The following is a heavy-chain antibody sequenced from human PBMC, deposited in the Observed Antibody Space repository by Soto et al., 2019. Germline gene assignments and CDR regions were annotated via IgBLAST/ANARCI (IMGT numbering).Heavy chain of an antibody. CDR2: ISYDGSNK. CDR3: AKDQMSSAATHYYYYYGMDV. J-gene: IGHJ6*02. V-gene: IGHV3-30*18. Sequence: QVQLVESGGGVVQPGRSLRLSCAASGFTFSSYGMHWVRQAPGKGLEWVAVISYDGSNKYYADSVKGRFTISRDNSKNKLYLQMNSLRAEDTAVYYCAKDQMSSAATHYYYYYGMDVWGQGTTVTVSS. CDR1: GFTFSSYG. D-gene: IGHD2-15*01.